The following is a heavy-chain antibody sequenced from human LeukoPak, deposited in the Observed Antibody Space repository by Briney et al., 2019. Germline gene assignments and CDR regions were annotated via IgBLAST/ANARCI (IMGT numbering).Heavy chain of an antibody. CDR1: GGSISSYY. V-gene: IGHV4-4*07. J-gene: IGHJ5*02. D-gene: IGHD3-3*01. Sequence: SETLSLTCTVSGGSISSYYWSWIRQPAGKGLEWIGRIYTSGSTNYNPSLKSRVTISVDTSKNQFSLKLSSVTAADTAVYYCARCQEYDFWSGYFWFDPWGQGTLVTVSS. CDR3: ARCQEYDFWSGYFWFDP. CDR2: IYTSGST.